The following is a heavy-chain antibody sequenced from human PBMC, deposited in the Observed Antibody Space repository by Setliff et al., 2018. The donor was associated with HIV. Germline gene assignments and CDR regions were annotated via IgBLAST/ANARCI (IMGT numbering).Heavy chain of an antibody. J-gene: IGHJ5*02. CDR3: ARDKSDIVGEVWLDP. CDR1: GYSFTNYD. CDR2: VSPKSGYA. Sequence: ASVKVSCKASGYSFTNYDINWVRQAPGHGLEWVGWVSPKSGYADYAQKFQGRVTMTRNTSINTVYMELSSLKSEDTAVYYCARDKSDIVGEVWLDPWGQGTLVTSPQ. D-gene: IGHD2-21*01. V-gene: IGHV1-8*01.